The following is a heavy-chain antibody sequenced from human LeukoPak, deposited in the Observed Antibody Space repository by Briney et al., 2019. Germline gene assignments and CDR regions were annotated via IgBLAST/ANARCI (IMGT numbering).Heavy chain of an antibody. Sequence: PGTSVKVSCKASGFTFTSSAVQWVRQARGQRLEWIGWIVVGSGNTNYAQKLQERVTITRDMSTSTAYMELSSLRSEDTAVYYCAASPDYYDSSGYSYYFDYWGQGTLVTVSS. CDR2: IVVGSGNT. CDR3: AASPDYYDSSGYSYYFDY. V-gene: IGHV1-58*01. J-gene: IGHJ4*02. D-gene: IGHD3-22*01. CDR1: GFTFTSSA.